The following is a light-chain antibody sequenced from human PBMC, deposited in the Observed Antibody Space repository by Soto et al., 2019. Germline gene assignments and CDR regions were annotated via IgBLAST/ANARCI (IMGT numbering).Light chain of an antibody. Sequence: DVVMTQSPLSLPVTPGEPASISCRSSQSLLYSDGNTYLDWYLQKPGQSPQLLIYLASHRASGVPDRLSGSGSGTDFTLRISRVEAEDVGVYYCMQCSQTLTFGGGTKVEIK. CDR1: QSLLYSDGNTY. CDR3: MQCSQTLT. J-gene: IGKJ4*01. V-gene: IGKV2-28*01. CDR2: LAS.